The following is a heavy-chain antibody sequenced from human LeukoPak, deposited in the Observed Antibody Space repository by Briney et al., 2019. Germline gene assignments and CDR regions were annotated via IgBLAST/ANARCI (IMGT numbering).Heavy chain of an antibody. D-gene: IGHD4-23*01. CDR1: GYTFSSYG. V-gene: IGHV1-18*01. CDR3: ARVYGGTIDY. CDR2: ISTYNGNT. Sequence: ASVKVSCKTSGYTFSSYGITWVRQAPGQGLEWMGWISTYNGNTNYAQRLQGRVTMTTDTSTSTAYMELRSLRSDDTAVYYCARVYGGTIDYWGQGTLVTVSS. J-gene: IGHJ4*02.